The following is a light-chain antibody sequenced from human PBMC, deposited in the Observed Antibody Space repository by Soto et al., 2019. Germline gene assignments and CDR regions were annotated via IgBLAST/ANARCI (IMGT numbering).Light chain of an antibody. Sequence: EIVLTQSPATLSLSPGERATLSCRASQSISSYLAWHQQKPGQAPRLLIYDTSNRATGIPARFSGSGSGTDFTLTISSLEPGDFAVYYCQQRRNWPLTFGGGTKVEIK. CDR3: QQRRNWPLT. CDR1: QSISSY. J-gene: IGKJ4*01. V-gene: IGKV3-11*01. CDR2: DTS.